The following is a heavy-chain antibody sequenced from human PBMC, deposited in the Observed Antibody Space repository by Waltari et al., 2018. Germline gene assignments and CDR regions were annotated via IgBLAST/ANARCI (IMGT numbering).Heavy chain of an antibody. CDR1: GFTVSSNY. CDR2: IESGGST. Sequence: EVQLVESGGGLVQPGGSLRLSCAASGFTVSSNYMSWVRQAPGKGLEWVSVIESGGSTYYADSVKGRFTISRDNSKNTLYLQMNSLRAEDTAVYYCARSYPYYGMDVWGQGTTVTVSS. V-gene: IGHV3-66*02. J-gene: IGHJ6*02. CDR3: ARSYPYYGMDV.